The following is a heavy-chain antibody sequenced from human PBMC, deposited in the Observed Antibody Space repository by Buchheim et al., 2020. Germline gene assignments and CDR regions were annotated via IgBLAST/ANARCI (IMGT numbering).Heavy chain of an antibody. CDR1: GDSISSNYW. V-gene: IGHV4-4*02. D-gene: IGHD2-2*01. Sequence: QVQLQESGPGLVKPSGTLSLTCAVSGDSISSNYWWTWVRQPPGKGLEWNGEIYRSGSTNYNPSLKSRVIISLDKPKNEFSLRLTSATAADTAIYYCASILGGCSATSCYLLHWGQGTL. CDR3: ASILGGCSATSCYLLH. CDR2: IYRSGST. J-gene: IGHJ4*02.